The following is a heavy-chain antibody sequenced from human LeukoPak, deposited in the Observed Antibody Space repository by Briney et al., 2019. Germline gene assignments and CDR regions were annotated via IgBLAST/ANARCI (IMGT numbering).Heavy chain of an antibody. CDR3: ARVLLAVAGTDYFDY. CDR1: GGSFSGYY. Sequence: PSETLSLTCAVYGGSFSGYYWSWLRQPPGKGLEWIGEINHTGSTNYNPSLTSRVTISVDTSKNHFSLKLSSVTAADTAVYYCARVLLAVAGTDYFDYWGQGTLVTVPS. J-gene: IGHJ4*02. CDR2: INHTGST. V-gene: IGHV4-34*01. D-gene: IGHD6-19*01.